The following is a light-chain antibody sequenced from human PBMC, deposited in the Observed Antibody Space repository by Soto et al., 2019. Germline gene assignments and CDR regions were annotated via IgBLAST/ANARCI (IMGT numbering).Light chain of an antibody. V-gene: IGKV3-20*01. CDR3: QQYGSSPT. CDR2: GAS. J-gene: IGKJ1*01. CDR1: QSVSSSY. Sequence: EIVLTQSPGTLSLSPGERATLSCRASQSVSSSYLAWYQQKPGQAPRLLIYGASSRGTGIPDRFSGSGSGTDFTLTISRLEPEDLAVYYCQQYGSSPTFGPGTKV.